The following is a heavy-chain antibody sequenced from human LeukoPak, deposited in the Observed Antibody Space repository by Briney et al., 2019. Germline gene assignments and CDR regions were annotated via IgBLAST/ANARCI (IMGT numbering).Heavy chain of an antibody. J-gene: IGHJ4*02. V-gene: IGHV3-48*03. Sequence: GGSLRLSCAASGFTFSSYEMNWVRQAPGKGLEWVSYISSSGSTIYYADSVKGRFTISRDNAKNSLYLQMNSLRAEDTAVYYCAREREQQLAKSYFDYWGQGTLVTVSS. CDR3: AREREQQLAKSYFDY. CDR2: ISSSGSTI. CDR1: GFTFSSYE. D-gene: IGHD6-13*01.